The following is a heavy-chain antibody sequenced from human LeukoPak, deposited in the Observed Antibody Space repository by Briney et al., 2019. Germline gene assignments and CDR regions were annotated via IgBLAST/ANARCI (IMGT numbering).Heavy chain of an antibody. CDR1: GYTFSDYY. CDR3: ARAGGAVAGHYYYMDV. V-gene: IGHV1-2*02. CDR2: INANSGDT. J-gene: IGHJ6*03. D-gene: IGHD6-19*01. Sequence: ASVKVSCKASGYTFSDYYIHWVRQAPGQGLEWMGWINANSGDTNYAQKFQGRVTMTRDTSINTAYMELSRLRSDDTAVYYCARAGGAVAGHYYYMDVWGKGTTVTVSS.